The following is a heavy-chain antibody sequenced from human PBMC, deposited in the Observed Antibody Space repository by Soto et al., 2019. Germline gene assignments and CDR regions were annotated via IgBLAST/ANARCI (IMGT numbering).Heavy chain of an antibody. V-gene: IGHV1-18*01. J-gene: IGHJ6*02. CDR1: GYTFTSYG. Sequence: ASVKVSCTASGYTFTSYGISWVRQAPGQGLEWMGWISAYNGNTNYAQKLQGRVTMTTDTSTSTAYMELRSLRSDDTAVYYCAREGWKDSISSRYYYYGMDVWGQGTTVTVSS. CDR2: ISAYNGNT. D-gene: IGHD6-6*01. CDR3: AREGWKDSISSRYYYYGMDV.